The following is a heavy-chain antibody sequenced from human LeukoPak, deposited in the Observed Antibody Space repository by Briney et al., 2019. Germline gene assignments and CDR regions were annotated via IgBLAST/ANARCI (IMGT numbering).Heavy chain of an antibody. D-gene: IGHD3-22*01. Sequence: ASVKVSCKASGGTFSSYAISWVRQAPGQGLEWMGGIIPIFGTANYAQKFQGRVTITADESTSTAYMELSSLRSEDTAVYYCARDGMEDSSSYYDDAFDIWGQGTMVTVSS. CDR1: GGTFSSYA. J-gene: IGHJ3*02. CDR3: ARDGMEDSSSYYDDAFDI. CDR2: IIPIFGTA. V-gene: IGHV1-69*13.